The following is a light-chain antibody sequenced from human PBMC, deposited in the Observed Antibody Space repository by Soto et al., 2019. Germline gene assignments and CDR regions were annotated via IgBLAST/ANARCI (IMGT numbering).Light chain of an antibody. Sequence: ELVLTQSPGTLSFSPGERATLSCRASQSVSTKYLAWYQQKPGQAPSLLVYGASSRATGIPARFSGSRSGTVFTLTISRLEPEDFAVYYWQQYGSSPPPFGQGTRVEI. CDR2: GAS. CDR1: QSVSTKY. V-gene: IGKV3-20*01. CDR3: QQYGSSPPP. J-gene: IGKJ1*01.